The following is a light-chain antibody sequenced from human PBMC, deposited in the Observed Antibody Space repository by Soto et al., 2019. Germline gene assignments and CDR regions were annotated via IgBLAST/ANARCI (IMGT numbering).Light chain of an antibody. CDR2: KVS. CDR1: QSLVYSDGSTY. CDR3: MQCIHFPRT. V-gene: IGKV2-30*01. Sequence: EVPRIQISLRVTFGQHDSISCRSSQSLVYSDGSTYLNWFHQRPGQSPRRLIYKVSHRDSGVPDRFSGGGSGTDFTLKISRVEAEDVGVYYCMQCIHFPRTFGQGTKVDIK. J-gene: IGKJ1*01.